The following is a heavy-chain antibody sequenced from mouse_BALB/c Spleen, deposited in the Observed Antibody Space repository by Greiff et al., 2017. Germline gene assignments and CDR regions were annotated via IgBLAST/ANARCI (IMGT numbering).Heavy chain of an antibody. Sequence: QVQLQQSGAELVRPGTSVKVSCKASGYAFTNYLIEWVKQRPGQGLEWIGVINPGSGGTNYNEKFKGKATLTADKSSSTAYMQLSSLTSDDSAVYFCATIYYGNYGAYWGRGTLVTVAA. CDR2: INPGSGGT. J-gene: IGHJ3*01. CDR3: ATIYYGNYGAY. CDR1: GYAFTNYL. D-gene: IGHD2-1*01. V-gene: IGHV1-54*03.